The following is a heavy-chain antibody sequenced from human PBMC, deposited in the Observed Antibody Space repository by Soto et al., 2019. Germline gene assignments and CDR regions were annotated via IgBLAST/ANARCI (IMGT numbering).Heavy chain of an antibody. CDR3: ASGASRWYPSFFDS. Sequence: QAQVVQSGAGVRKPGPSVKLSCKASEGTFNSYAIAWLRQSPGQGLEWMGGIIPYYNTLNYAQKFQDRVTITADDSTNTVYMELSSLRADDTAVYFCASGASRWYPSFFDSWAPGTLVTVSS. D-gene: IGHD6-13*01. CDR2: IIPYYNTL. J-gene: IGHJ4*02. V-gene: IGHV1-69*01. CDR1: EGTFNSYA.